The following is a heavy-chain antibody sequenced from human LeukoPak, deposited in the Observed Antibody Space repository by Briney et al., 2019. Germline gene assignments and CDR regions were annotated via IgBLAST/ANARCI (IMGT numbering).Heavy chain of an antibody. Sequence: PSETLSLTCTVSGGSISGYYWSWIRQPPGKGLEWIGCIFYSGTTNYNPSLKSRVTILVDTSKNHFSLKLSSVTAADTAVYYCARHRHPSYGSGKSDKHFYFDFWGQGALVTVSS. CDR2: IFYSGTT. D-gene: IGHD3-10*01. V-gene: IGHV4-59*08. J-gene: IGHJ4*02. CDR1: GGSISGYY. CDR3: ARHRHPSYGSGKSDKHFYFDF.